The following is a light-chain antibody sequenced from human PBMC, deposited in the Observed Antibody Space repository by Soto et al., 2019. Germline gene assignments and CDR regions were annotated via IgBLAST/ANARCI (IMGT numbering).Light chain of an antibody. CDR1: SGSIASNY. J-gene: IGLJ2*01. Sequence: NFMLTQPHSVSESPEKTVTISCTRSSGSIASNYVQWYQKRPGSSPTTVIYGDDQRPSGVPDRFSGSIDSSSNSASLTISGLKTEDEADYYCQSYATTSVVFGGGTKVTVL. CDR2: GDD. CDR3: QSYATTSVV. V-gene: IGLV6-57*01.